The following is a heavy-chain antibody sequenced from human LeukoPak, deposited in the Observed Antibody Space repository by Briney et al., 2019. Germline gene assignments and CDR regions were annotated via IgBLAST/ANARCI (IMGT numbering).Heavy chain of an antibody. CDR1: GGSFSGYY. Sequence: SETLSLTCAVYGGSFSGYYWSWIRQPPGKGLEWIGEINHSGSTNYNSSLKSRVTISVDTSKNQFSLKVSSVTAADTAVYYCARRPQYSGSYYDDNYYGMDVWGQGTTVSVSS. CDR2: INHSGST. V-gene: IGHV4-34*01. D-gene: IGHD1-26*01. J-gene: IGHJ6*02. CDR3: ARRPQYSGSYYDDNYYGMDV.